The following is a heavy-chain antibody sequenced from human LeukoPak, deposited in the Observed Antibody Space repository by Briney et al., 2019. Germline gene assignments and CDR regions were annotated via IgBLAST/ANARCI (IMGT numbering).Heavy chain of an antibody. J-gene: IGHJ3*02. V-gene: IGHV3-30-3*01. CDR1: GFTFSSYA. D-gene: IGHD2-21*02. Sequence: GGSLRLSCAASGFTFSSYAMHWVRQAPGKGLEWVAVISYDGSNKYYADSVKGRFTISRDNSKNTLYLQMNSLRAEDTAVYYCARDMGHIVVVTAPRAFDIWGQGTMVTVSS. CDR2: ISYDGSNK. CDR3: ARDMGHIVVVTAPRAFDI.